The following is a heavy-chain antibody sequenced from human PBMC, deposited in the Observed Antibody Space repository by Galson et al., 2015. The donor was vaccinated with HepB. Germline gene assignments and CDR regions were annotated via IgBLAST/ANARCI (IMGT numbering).Heavy chain of an antibody. V-gene: IGHV3-30*18. CDR3: AKEAKWELLFTGGPLDAFDI. CDR1: GFTFSSYG. J-gene: IGHJ3*02. CDR2: ISYDGSNK. Sequence: SLRLSCAASGFTFSSYGMHWVRQAPGKGLEWVAVISYDGSNKYYADSVKGRFTISRDNSKNTLYLQMNSLRAEDTAVYYCAKEAKWELLFTGGPLDAFDIWGQGTMVTVSS. D-gene: IGHD1-26*01.